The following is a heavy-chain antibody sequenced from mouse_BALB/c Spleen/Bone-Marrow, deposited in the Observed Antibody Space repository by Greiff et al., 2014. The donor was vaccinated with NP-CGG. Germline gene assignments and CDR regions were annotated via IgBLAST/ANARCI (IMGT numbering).Heavy chain of an antibody. V-gene: IGHV5-4*02. CDR2: ISNGGSYT. CDR1: GFTFSDYY. D-gene: IGHD1-1*01. J-gene: IGHJ1*01. CDR3: ARDSLYYYGSSYGYLDV. Sequence: VQLKQSGGGLMKPGGSLKLSCAASGFTFSDYYMYWVRQTPEKRLEWVATISNGGSYTYYPDSVKGRFTISRDSAKNNLYLQMSSLKSEDTAMYYCARDSLYYYGSSYGYLDVWGAGTTVTVSS.